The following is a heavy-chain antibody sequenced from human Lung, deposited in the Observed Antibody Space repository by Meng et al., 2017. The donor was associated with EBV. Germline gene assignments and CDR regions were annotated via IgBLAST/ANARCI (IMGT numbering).Heavy chain of an antibody. CDR3: AVTTVRAPAYFDL. V-gene: IGHV4-61*01. Sequence: QDAGPGLVEPSQTVSLPCAVSGGSVSRDINYWSWIRQPPGKGLEWIGYVYYSGSTNYNPSLESRVTISKDMSKNQFSLKVSSVTAADTAVYYCAVTTVRAPAYFDLWGRGTLVTVSS. D-gene: IGHD4-17*01. CDR2: VYYSGST. CDR1: GGSVSRDINY. J-gene: IGHJ2*01.